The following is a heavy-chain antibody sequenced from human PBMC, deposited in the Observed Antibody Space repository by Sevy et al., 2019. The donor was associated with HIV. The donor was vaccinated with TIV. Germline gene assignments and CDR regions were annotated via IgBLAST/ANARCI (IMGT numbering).Heavy chain of an antibody. J-gene: IGHJ5*02. CDR1: GFTFDDYA. D-gene: IGHD3-10*01. CDR2: ISWNSGSI. CDR3: AKDIRAITMVRGLTFDP. V-gene: IGHV3-9*01. Sequence: LRLSCAASGFTFDDYAMHWVRQAPGKGLEWVSGISWNSGSIGYADSVKGRFPISRDNAKNSLYLQMNSLGAEDTALYYCAKDIRAITMVRGLTFDPWGQGTLVTVSS.